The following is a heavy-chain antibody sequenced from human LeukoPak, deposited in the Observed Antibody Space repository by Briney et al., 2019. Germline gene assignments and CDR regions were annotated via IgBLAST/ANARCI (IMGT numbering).Heavy chain of an antibody. CDR3: AKAPRSGRLPPDY. D-gene: IGHD2-15*01. CDR1: GYTFTSYG. J-gene: IGHJ4*02. V-gene: IGHV1-18*01. CDR2: ISAYNGNT. Sequence: ASVKVSCKASGYTFTSYGISWVRQAPGQGLEWMGWISAYNGNTNYAQKFQGRVTMTTDTSTSTAFMELRSLISDDTAVYYCAKAPRSGRLPPDYWGQGTLVTVSP.